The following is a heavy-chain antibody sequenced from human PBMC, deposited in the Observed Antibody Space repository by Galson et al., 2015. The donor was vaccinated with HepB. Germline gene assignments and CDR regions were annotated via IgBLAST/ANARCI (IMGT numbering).Heavy chain of an antibody. Sequence: QVQLQESGPGLVKPSETLSLTCTVSGGSISSGSYYWSWIRQPAGKGLEWIGYIYYSGSTNYNPSLKSRVTISVDTSKNQFSLKLSAVTAADTAVYYCARRPDSYGFSYGMDVWGQGTTVTVS. D-gene: IGHD5-18*01. J-gene: IGHJ6*02. CDR3: ARRPDSYGFSYGMDV. CDR1: GGSISSGSYY. CDR2: IYYSGST. V-gene: IGHV4-61*10.